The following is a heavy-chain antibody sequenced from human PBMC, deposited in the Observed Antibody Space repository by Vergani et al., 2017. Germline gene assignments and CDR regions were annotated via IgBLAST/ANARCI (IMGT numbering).Heavy chain of an antibody. CDR2: IIPIFGTA. D-gene: IGHD4-23*01. V-gene: IGHV1-69*01. J-gene: IGHJ4*02. CDR1: GGTFSSYA. CDR3: ARRTLNDYGGKGYFDY. Sequence: QVQLVQSGAEVKKPWSSVKVSCKASGGTFSSYAISWVRQAPGQGLEWMGGIIPIFGTANYAQKFQGRVTITADESTSTAYMELSSLRSEDTAVYYCARRTLNDYGGKGYFDYWGQGTLVTVSS.